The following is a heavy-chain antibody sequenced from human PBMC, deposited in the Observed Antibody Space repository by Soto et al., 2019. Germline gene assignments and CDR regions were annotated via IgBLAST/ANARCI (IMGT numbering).Heavy chain of an antibody. CDR1: GYTFTSYD. CDR3: ARGRYSSSWYYYYGMDF. V-gene: IGHV1-8*01. CDR2: MNPNSGNT. D-gene: IGHD6-13*01. Sequence: ASVKVSCKASGYTFTSYDINWVRQATGQGLEWMGWMNPNSGNTGYAQKFQGRVTMTRNTSISTAYMELSSLRSEDTAVYYCARGRYSSSWYYYYGMDFWGQGTTVTVSS. J-gene: IGHJ6*02.